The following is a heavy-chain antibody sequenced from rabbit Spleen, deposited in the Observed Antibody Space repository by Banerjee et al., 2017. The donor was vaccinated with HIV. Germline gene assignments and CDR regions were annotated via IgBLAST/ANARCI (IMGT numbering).Heavy chain of an antibody. J-gene: IGHJ4*01. CDR3: ARDLVVVIGWNFSL. Sequence: QSLEESGGGLVKPGGTLTLTCTASGFSFSNIYWICWVRQAPGKGLEWIACVDSGDGDTYYANWAKGRFIMSRTSSTKVTLQMTSLTAADTATYFCARDLVVVIGWNFSLWGPGTLVTVS. CDR2: VDSGDGDT. D-gene: IGHD8-1*01. V-gene: IGHV1S40*01. CDR1: GFSFSNIYW.